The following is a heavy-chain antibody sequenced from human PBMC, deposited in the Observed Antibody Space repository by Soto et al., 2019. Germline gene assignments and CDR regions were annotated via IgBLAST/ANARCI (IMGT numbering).Heavy chain of an antibody. CDR3: ARTTFYDIFTAYYSLFDY. J-gene: IGHJ4*02. CDR1: GGSISSRSFY. V-gene: IGHV4-31*03. D-gene: IGHD3-9*01. CDR2: ISDSGSS. Sequence: QVQLQESGPGLVKPSQTLTLTCTVSGGSISSRSFYWSWIRQHPGKGLEWIGHISDSGSSYYNPSLESRVTISVDTSKNQFSLKLSAVTAADTAVYFCARTTFYDIFTAYYSLFDYWGQGTLVTVSS.